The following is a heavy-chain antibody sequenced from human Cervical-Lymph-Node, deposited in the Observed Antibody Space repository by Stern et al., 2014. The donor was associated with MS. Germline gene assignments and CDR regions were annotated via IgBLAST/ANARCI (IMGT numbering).Heavy chain of an antibody. V-gene: IGHV3-21*01. CDR3: ARGRGGNYRYYFDY. Sequence: EVQLVESGGGLVKPGGSLRLSCAASGFTFSSYSMNWVRPAPGKGLEWVASCSSGCSDIYYADSLKGRFTISRDNAKNSLYLQMNSLRAEDTAVYYCARGRGGNYRYYFDYWGQGTLVTVSS. D-gene: IGHD4-23*01. J-gene: IGHJ4*02. CDR2: CSSGCSDI. CDR1: GFTFSSYS.